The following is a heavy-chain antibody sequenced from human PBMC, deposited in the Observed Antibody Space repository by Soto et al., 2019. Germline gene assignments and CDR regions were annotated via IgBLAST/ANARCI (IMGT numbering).Heavy chain of an antibody. V-gene: IGHV4-4*02. CDR3: ARGERQQQRDY. D-gene: IGHD6-25*01. Sequence: PSETLALTCAVSEDCISSVKWWSWVRQPPGKGLEWIGEIHHSGNSNYNPSLKSRVIISVDKSKNQFSLNLSSVTDADTAVYYCARGERQQQRDYWGQG. J-gene: IGHJ4*02. CDR2: IHHSGNS. CDR1: EDCISSVKW.